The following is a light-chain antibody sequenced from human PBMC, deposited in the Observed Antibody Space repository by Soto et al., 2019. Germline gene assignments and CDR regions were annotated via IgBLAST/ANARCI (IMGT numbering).Light chain of an antibody. V-gene: IGLV2-14*03. CDR1: SSDVGGYNY. Sequence: QSALTQPASVSGSPGQSITISCTGTSSDVGGYNYVSWYQHHPGKAPKLKIYDVNNRPSGVSNRFSGSKSGNTASLTISGLQAEDDADYYCSSYTGSSNLLVFGVGNKLTVL. CDR2: DVN. J-gene: IGLJ2*01. CDR3: SSYTGSSNLLV.